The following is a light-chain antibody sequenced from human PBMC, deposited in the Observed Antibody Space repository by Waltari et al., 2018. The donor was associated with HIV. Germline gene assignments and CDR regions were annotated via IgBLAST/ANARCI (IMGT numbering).Light chain of an antibody. CDR1: SSDVGGYNY. J-gene: IGLJ2*01. CDR3: SSYAGSNTHVV. V-gene: IGLV2-8*01. Sequence: QSALTQPPSASGSPGQSVTISCTGTSSDVGGYNYVSWYQQHPGKAPKLMIYEVSKRPSGVPGRFSGSKSGNTASLTVSGLQAEDEADYYCSSYAGSNTHVVFGGGTKLTVL. CDR2: EVS.